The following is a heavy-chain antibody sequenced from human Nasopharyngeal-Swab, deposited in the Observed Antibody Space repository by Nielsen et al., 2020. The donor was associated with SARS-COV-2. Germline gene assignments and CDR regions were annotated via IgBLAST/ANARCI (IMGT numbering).Heavy chain of an antibody. D-gene: IGHD3-16*01. Sequence: ASVMVSCKASGYTFTRYGFSWLRHAPRQGLEWMGWIIGFDGRTNYAQKFRDRVTLTTDTSTSTIYMEVISLTSDDTAVFYCARDYYDNRYDVFDIWGQGTLVTVSS. CDR1: GYTFTRYG. V-gene: IGHV1-18*01. J-gene: IGHJ3*02. CDR2: IIGFDGRT. CDR3: ARDYYDNRYDVFDI.